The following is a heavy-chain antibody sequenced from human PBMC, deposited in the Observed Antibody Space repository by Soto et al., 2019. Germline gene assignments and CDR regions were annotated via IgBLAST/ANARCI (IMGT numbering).Heavy chain of an antibody. J-gene: IGHJ3*02. Sequence: TLSLTRACSCCYIRSGCLSWSWIRPPPVRGLGWFGEIFPTGSINYTPSLKRRVTRSVDKSMNQFSLKLSSVTAADTAVYYCARDLYYYDSSGRTPSSFDIWGQGTMVT. V-gene: IGHV4-30-2*01. CDR3: ARDLYYYDSSGRTPSSFDI. CDR1: CCYIRSGCLS. CDR2: IFPTGSI. D-gene: IGHD3-22*01.